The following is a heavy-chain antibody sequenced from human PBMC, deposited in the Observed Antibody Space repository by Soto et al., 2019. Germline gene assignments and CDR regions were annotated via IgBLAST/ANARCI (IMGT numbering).Heavy chain of an antibody. Sequence: EVQLVESGGGLVKPGGSLRLSCAASGFTFSNAWMTWVRQAPGKGLEWVGRIKSKTDGGTTDYAAPVKGRFSISRDDSKDTLFLQLNSLNTEDTAVYYCTTDAYYDTSGYWFWGQGTLVTVSS. D-gene: IGHD3-22*01. V-gene: IGHV3-15*01. J-gene: IGHJ4*02. CDR2: IKSKTDGGTT. CDR3: TTDAYYDTSGYWF. CDR1: GFTFSNAW.